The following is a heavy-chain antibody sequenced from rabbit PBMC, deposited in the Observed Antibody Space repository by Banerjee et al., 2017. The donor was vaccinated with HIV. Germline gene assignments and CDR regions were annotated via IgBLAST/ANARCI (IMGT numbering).Heavy chain of an antibody. J-gene: IGHJ4*01. V-gene: IGHV1S45*01. CDR2: IYTSSGNT. Sequence: QQQLEESGGGLVKPGGTLTLTCKASGFDFSNYWMCWVRQAPGKGLEWIGCIYTSSGNTWYASWAKGRFTISKTSSTTVTLQMTSLTAADTATYFCARDFDLWGQGTPSPS. CDR3: ARDFDL. CDR1: GFDFSNYW.